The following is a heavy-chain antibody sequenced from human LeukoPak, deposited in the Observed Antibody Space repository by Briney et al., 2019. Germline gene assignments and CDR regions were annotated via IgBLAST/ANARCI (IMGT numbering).Heavy chain of an antibody. J-gene: IGHJ3*02. CDR3: ARDVSIGGARDAFDI. Sequence: PSETLSLTCTVSGGSISSSSYYWGWIRQPPGKGLEWIGSIYYSGSTYYNPSLKSRVTISVDTSKNQFSLKLSSVTAADTAVYYCARDVSIGGARDAFDIWGQGTMVTVSS. CDR2: IYYSGST. V-gene: IGHV4-39*07. CDR1: GGSISSSSYY. D-gene: IGHD3-10*01.